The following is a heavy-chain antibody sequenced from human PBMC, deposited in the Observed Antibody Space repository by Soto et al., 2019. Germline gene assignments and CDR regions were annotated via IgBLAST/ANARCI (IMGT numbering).Heavy chain of an antibody. Sequence: EVQLLESGGGLVQPGGSLRLSCAASGFTFSTNSMTWVRQAPGKGLEWVCGISGGGDSTHYADSVKGRFTISRDHSKNMVYLQMNSLTADDTALYFCSKWDGYGDQWGQGTLVTVSS. J-gene: IGHJ5*02. V-gene: IGHV3-23*01. CDR2: ISGGGDST. D-gene: IGHD5-12*01. CDR3: SKWDGYGDQ. CDR1: GFTFSTNS.